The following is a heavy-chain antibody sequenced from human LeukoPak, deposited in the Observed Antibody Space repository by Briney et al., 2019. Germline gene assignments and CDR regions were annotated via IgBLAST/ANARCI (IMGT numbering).Heavy chain of an antibody. Sequence: SEPLSLTCTVSGGSISSYYWSCLRQPPGEGLEWIGYIYYSGTTSYNPSLKSRVTISLDTSKNQFSLKVSSVTAADTAVYYCARGVYIAAAQYGYWGQGTLVTVSS. D-gene: IGHD6-13*01. CDR3: ARGVYIAAAQYGY. J-gene: IGHJ4*02. CDR1: GGSISSYY. CDR2: IYYSGTT. V-gene: IGHV4-59*01.